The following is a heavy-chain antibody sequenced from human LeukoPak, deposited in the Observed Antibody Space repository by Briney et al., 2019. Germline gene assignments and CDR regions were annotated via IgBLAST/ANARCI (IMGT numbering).Heavy chain of an antibody. CDR3: TRGRTNKRNNWFDP. V-gene: IGHV3-49*03. J-gene: IGHJ5*02. Sequence: GGSLRLSCAASGFTLSKYWMSWFRQAPGKGLEWVGFIRSKAYGGTTEYAASVKGRFTISRDDSKSIAYLQMNSLKTEDTAVYYCTRGRTNKRNNWFDPWGQGTLVTDSS. CDR2: IRSKAYGGTT. CDR1: GFTLSKYW. D-gene: IGHD2-8*01.